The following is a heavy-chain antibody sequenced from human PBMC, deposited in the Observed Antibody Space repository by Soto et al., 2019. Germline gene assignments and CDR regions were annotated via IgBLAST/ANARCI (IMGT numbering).Heavy chain of an antibody. CDR2: ISSSSSYI. CDR3: ARGGGTRIVVVYDYYYYYMDV. CDR1: GFTFSSYS. V-gene: IGHV3-21*01. D-gene: IGHD2-15*01. Sequence: EVQLVESGGGLVKPGGSLRLSCAASGFTFSSYSMNWVRQAPGKGLEWVSSISSSSSYIYYADSVKGRFTISRDNAKNSLYLQMNSLGAEDTAVYYCARGGGTRIVVVYDYYYYYMDVWGKGTTVTVSS. J-gene: IGHJ6*03.